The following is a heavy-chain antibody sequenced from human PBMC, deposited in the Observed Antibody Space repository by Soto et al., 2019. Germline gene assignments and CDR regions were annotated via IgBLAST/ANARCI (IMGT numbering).Heavy chain of an antibody. V-gene: IGHV6-1*01. CDR1: GDSVSSNSAA. J-gene: IGHJ6*03. D-gene: IGHD1-1*01. CDR3: ARGSWDDVSGHYYMDV. CDR2: TYYRSKWYS. Sequence: PSQTLSLTCDISGDSVSSNSAAWNWSRQTPSRGLEWLGRTYYRSKWYSNYAISVKSRVTVNPDTFKNQFSLQLNSVTPEDTAVYYCARGSWDDVSGHYYMDVWGKGTTVTVSS.